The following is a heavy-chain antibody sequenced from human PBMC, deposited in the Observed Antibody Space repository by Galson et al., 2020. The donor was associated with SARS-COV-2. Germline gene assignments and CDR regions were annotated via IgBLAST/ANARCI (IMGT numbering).Heavy chain of an antibody. CDR3: ARGCMVAADRTCSIDY. CDR1: GGSFRGYY. V-gene: IGHV4-34*01. D-gene: IGHD6-13*01. CDR2: INHSGRT. J-gene: IGHJ4*02. Sequence: SQASETLSLTCAVYGGSFRGYYWTWIRQPPGKGLEWIGEINHSGRTTYNPSLKSRVTISVDTSKNQFSLKQSFVTAADTAVYYCARGCMVAADRTCSIDYWGQGTLVTVSS.